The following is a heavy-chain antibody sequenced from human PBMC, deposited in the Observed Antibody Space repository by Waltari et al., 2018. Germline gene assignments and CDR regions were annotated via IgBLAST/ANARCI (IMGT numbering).Heavy chain of an antibody. J-gene: IGHJ4*02. Sequence: QVQLQESGPGLVKPSQTLSLTCTVSGGSISSGSYYWSWIRQPAGKGLEWIGRIYTSGSTNYNPSLKSRVTISVDTSKNQFSLKLSSVTAADTAVYYRAGDTHGVFDYWGQGTLVTVSS. CDR2: IYTSGST. V-gene: IGHV4-61*02. CDR3: AGDTHGVFDY. CDR1: GGSISSGSYY. D-gene: IGHD3-16*01.